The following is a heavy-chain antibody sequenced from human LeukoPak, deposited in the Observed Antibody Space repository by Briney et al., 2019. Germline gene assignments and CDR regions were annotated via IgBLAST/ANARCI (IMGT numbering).Heavy chain of an antibody. CDR3: ARRLSGSSWCDH. CDR2: VYYTGTS. CDR1: GGSMISGNYY. Sequence: SETLSLTCSVSGGSMISGNYYWVWIRQPPGKGLEWIGNVYYTGTSYYNPSLKSRVTISVDTSKNQFSLKLNSLTAADTAVYYCARRLSGSSWCDHWGQGTQVTVSS. D-gene: IGHD6-13*01. J-gene: IGHJ5*02. V-gene: IGHV4-39*01.